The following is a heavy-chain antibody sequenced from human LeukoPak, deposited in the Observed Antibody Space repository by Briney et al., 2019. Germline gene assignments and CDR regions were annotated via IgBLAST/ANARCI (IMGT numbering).Heavy chain of an antibody. J-gene: IGHJ4*02. CDR2: IYPGDSDT. CDR1: GYTFTSYW. Sequence: GESLKISCKASGYTFTSYWIAWFPQMPGKGLEWMGIIYPGDSDTRYSPSFQGQVTISADKSISTAYLQWSSLKASDTAMYYCARHGLAAFDYWGQGTLVTVSS. D-gene: IGHD6-25*01. CDR3: ARHGLAAFDY. V-gene: IGHV5-51*01.